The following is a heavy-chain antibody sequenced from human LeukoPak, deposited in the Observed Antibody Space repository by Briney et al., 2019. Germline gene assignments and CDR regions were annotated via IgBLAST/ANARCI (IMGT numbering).Heavy chain of an antibody. CDR3: ARATSGGNTIDY. CDR2: IDPKRDPKRGGT. D-gene: IGHD4-23*01. CDR1: GYSFSDYY. Sequence: ASVKVSCEASGYSFSDYYLHWVRLAPGQGLEWMGWIDPKRDPKRGGTNYAQKFQGRVTMTRDTSISTVYMELSGLRSDDMAVYYCARATSGGNTIDYWGQGTLVTVSS. J-gene: IGHJ4*02. V-gene: IGHV1-2*02.